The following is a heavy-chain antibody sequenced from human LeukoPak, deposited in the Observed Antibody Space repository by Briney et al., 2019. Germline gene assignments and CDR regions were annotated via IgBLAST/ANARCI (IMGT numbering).Heavy chain of an antibody. J-gene: IGHJ4*02. Sequence: SETLPLTCAVYGGSFSGYYWSWIRQPPGKGLEWIGEINHSGSTNYNPSLKSRVTISVDTSKNQFSLKLSSVTAADTAVYYCASSSGSGSYYNGYWGQGTLVTVSS. CDR1: GGSFSGYY. V-gene: IGHV4-34*01. CDR3: ASSSGSGSYYNGY. D-gene: IGHD3-10*01. CDR2: INHSGST.